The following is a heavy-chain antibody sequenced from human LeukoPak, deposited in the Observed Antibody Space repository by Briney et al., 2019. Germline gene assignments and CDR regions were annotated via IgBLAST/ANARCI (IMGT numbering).Heavy chain of an antibody. D-gene: IGHD2-15*01. Sequence: SVKVSCKASGGTFSSYAISWVRQAPGQGLEWMGRIIPILGIANYAQKFRGRVTITADKSTSTAYMELSSLRSEDTAVYYCARGGERCSGGSCYFYYGMDVWGQGTTVTVSS. V-gene: IGHV1-69*04. CDR1: GGTFSSYA. CDR3: ARGGERCSGGSCYFYYGMDV. J-gene: IGHJ6*02. CDR2: IIPILGIA.